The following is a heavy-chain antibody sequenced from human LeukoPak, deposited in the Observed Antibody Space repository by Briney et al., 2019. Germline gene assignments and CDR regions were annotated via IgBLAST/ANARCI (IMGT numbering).Heavy chain of an antibody. CDR1: GGSISSGGYS. CDR2: IYHSGST. J-gene: IGHJ4*02. V-gene: IGHV4-30-2*01. CDR3: ARASYCGGDCPWDYFDY. Sequence: SQTLSLTCAVSGGSISSGGYSWSWIRQPPGKGLEWIGYIYHSGSTYYNPSLKSRVTISVDTSKNQFSLKLSSVTAADTAVYYCARASYCGGDCPWDYFDYWGQGTLVTVSS. D-gene: IGHD2-21*02.